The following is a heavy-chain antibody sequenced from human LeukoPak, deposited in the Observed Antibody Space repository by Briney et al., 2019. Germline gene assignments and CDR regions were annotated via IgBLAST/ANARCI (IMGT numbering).Heavy chain of an antibody. Sequence: PSETLSLTCAVYGGSFSDYFWGWIRQPLGKGLEWIGEINHSGRTYYNPSLKSRVTISVDTSKNQFSLNLSSVTAADTAVYYCARDVVVVPAAIHYGMDVWGQGTTVTVSS. CDR3: ARDVVVVPAAIHYGMDV. J-gene: IGHJ6*02. CDR2: INHSGRT. CDR1: GGSFSDYF. D-gene: IGHD2-2*01. V-gene: IGHV4-34*01.